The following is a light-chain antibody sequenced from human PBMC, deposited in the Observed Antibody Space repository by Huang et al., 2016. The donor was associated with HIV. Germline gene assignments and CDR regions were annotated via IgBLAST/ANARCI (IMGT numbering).Light chain of an antibody. CDR3: QQSYSALSS. CDR2: SAS. CDR1: QSITTY. J-gene: IGKJ5*01. Sequence: IQMTQSPTSLSASVGDRVSIVCRASQSITTYLNWYQKKPGKAQKLLISSASLLHSGVPSRFSVSGSGTEFTLTIRGLQLDDFATYYCQQSYSALSSFGPGTRL. V-gene: IGKV1-39*01.